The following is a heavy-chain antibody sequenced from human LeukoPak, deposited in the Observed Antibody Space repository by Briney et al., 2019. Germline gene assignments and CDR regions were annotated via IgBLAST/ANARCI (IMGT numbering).Heavy chain of an antibody. V-gene: IGHV4-30-4*08. J-gene: IGHJ4*02. CDR2: IYHSGST. Sequence: SETLSLTCTVSGGSISSGDYYWRWIRQPPGKGLEWIGYIYHSGSTYYNPPLKSRVTISVDRSKNQFSLKLSSVTAADTAVYYCARETDRRDIVVVPAFDYWGQGTLVSVSS. CDR3: ARETDRRDIVVVPAFDY. D-gene: IGHD2-2*01. CDR1: GGSISSGDYY.